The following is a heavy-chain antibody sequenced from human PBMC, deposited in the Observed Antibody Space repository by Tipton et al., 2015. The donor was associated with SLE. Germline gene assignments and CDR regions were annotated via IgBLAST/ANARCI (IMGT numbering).Heavy chain of an antibody. CDR1: GFTVSSNY. D-gene: IGHD6-19*01. J-gene: IGHJ4*02. CDR2: IYSGGST. CDR3: ARDGSGEGY. Sequence: AVSGFTVSSNYMSWVRQAPGKGLEWVSVIYSGGSTYYADSVKGRFTISRDNSKNTPYLQMNSLRAEDTAVYYCARDGSGEGYWGQGTLVTVSS. V-gene: IGHV3-53*01.